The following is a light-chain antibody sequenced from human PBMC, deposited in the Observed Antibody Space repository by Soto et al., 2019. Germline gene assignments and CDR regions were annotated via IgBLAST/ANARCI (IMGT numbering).Light chain of an antibody. CDR2: DVS. CDR1: RSDIGGYNY. V-gene: IGLV2-14*03. J-gene: IGLJ2*01. Sequence: QSALTQPASVSGSPGQSITISCTGTRSDIGGYNYVSWYQQHPGKAPKLMIYDVSYRPSGVSNRFSGSKSANTASLTISGLQAEDEADYYCSSYTSSSPVVFGGGTKLTVL. CDR3: SSYTSSSPVV.